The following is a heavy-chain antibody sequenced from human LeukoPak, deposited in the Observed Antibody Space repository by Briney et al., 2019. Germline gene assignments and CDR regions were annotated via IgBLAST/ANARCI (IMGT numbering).Heavy chain of an antibody. CDR3: ARDRLHYGEYEKTFDY. J-gene: IGHJ4*02. V-gene: IGHV3-30*04. CDR1: GFTFSSYV. Sequence: GGSLRLSCAASGFTFSSYVMHWVRQAPGKGLEWVAIISYDGSNEYYADSVKGRFTISRDNSKNTLYLQMNSLRAADTAVYYCARDRLHYGEYEKTFDYWGQGTLVTVSS. D-gene: IGHD4-17*01. CDR2: ISYDGSNE.